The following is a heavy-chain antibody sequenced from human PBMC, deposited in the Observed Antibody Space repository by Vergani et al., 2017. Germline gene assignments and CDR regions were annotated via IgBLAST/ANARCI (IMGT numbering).Heavy chain of an antibody. CDR1: GGSISSYY. V-gene: IGHV4-59*01. D-gene: IGHD6-13*01. CDR3: ARGWVAAAY. Sequence: QLQLQESGPGLVKPSETLSLTCTVSGGSISSYYWSWIRQPPGKGLEWIGYIYYSGSTNYNPSLKSRVTISVDTSKNQFSLKLSSVTAADTAVYYCARGWVAAAYWGQGTLVTVSS. CDR2: IYYSGST. J-gene: IGHJ4*02.